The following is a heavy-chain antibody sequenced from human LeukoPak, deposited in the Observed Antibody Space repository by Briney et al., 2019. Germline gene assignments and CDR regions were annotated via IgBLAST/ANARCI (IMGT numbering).Heavy chain of an antibody. V-gene: IGHV3-7*01. CDR3: ARDSSGSYYVFDY. CDR1: GFSFSSYE. J-gene: IGHJ4*02. Sequence: GGSLRLSCAASGFSFSSYEMNWVRQAPGKGLEWVANIKQDGSEKYYVDSVKGRFTISRDNAKNSLYLQMNSLRAEDTAVYYCARDSSGSYYVFDYWGQGTLVTVSS. CDR2: IKQDGSEK. D-gene: IGHD1-26*01.